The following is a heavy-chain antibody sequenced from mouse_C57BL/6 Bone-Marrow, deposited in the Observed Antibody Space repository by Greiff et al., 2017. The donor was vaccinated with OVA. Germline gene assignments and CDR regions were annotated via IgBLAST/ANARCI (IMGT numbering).Heavy chain of an antibody. CDR3: TREAYYFDY. CDR1: GFTFSSYA. Sequence: EVKVVESGEGLVKPGGSLKLSCAASGFTFSSYAMSWVRQTPEKRLEWVAYISSGGDYIYYADTVKGRFTISRDNARNTLYLHMSSLKSEDTAMYYCTREAYYFDYWGQGTTLTVSS. J-gene: IGHJ2*01. CDR2: ISSGGDYI. V-gene: IGHV5-9-1*02.